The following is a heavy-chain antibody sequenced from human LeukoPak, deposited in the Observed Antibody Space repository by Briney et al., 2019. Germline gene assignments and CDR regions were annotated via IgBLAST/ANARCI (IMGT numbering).Heavy chain of an antibody. D-gene: IGHD3-3*01. CDR3: TTDSELRFLEWSTHHYGMDV. V-gene: IGHV3-15*01. CDR1: GFTFSNAW. CDR2: IKSKTDGGTT. Sequence: GGSLRLSCAASGFTFSNAWVSWVRQAPGKGLDWVGRIKSKTDGGTTDYAAPVKGRFTISRDDSKNTLYLQMNSLKTEDTAVYYCTTDSELRFLEWSTHHYGMDVWGQGTTVTVSS. J-gene: IGHJ6*02.